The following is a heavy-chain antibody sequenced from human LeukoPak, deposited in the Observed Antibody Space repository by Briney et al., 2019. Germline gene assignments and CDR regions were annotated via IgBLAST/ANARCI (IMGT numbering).Heavy chain of an antibody. J-gene: IGHJ3*02. D-gene: IGHD2-2*02. CDR3: ARAAVVPAAILDCAFDI. Sequence: ASVKVSCKASGYTFTSYGISWVRQAPGQGLEWMGWISAYNGNTNYAQKLQGRVTMTTDTSTSTAYMELRSLRSDDTAVYYCARAAVVPAAILDCAFDIWGQGTMVTVSS. V-gene: IGHV1-18*01. CDR1: GYTFTSYG. CDR2: ISAYNGNT.